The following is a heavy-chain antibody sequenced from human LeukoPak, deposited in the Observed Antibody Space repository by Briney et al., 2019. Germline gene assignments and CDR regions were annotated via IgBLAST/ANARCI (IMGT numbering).Heavy chain of an antibody. Sequence: GGSLRLSCVASGFTFSSYEMIWVRQAPGKGLEWVSYISSSGATLYYADSVKGRFTISRDSAKNSLYLQMNSLRAEDTAVYYCAREGRYYFDYWGQGTLVTVSS. J-gene: IGHJ4*02. CDR3: AREGRYYFDY. CDR1: GFTFSSYE. V-gene: IGHV3-48*03. CDR2: ISSSGATL. D-gene: IGHD1-14*01.